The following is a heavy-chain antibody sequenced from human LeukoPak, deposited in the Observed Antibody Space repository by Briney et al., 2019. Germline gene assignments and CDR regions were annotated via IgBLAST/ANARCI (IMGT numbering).Heavy chain of an antibody. CDR3: ARGGSSSWRAEYFQH. CDR2: INHSGST. CDR1: GGSISSYY. J-gene: IGHJ1*01. D-gene: IGHD6-13*01. V-gene: IGHV4-34*01. Sequence: SETLSLTCTVSGGSISSYYWSWIRQPPGKGLEWIGEINHSGSTNYNPSLKSRVTISVDTSKNQFSLKLSSVTAADTAVYYCARGGSSSWRAEYFQHWGQGTLVTVSS.